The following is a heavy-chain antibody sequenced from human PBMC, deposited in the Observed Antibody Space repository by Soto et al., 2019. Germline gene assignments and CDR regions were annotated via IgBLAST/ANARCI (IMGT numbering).Heavy chain of an antibody. CDR2: SNHSGST. Sequence: QVQLQQWGAGLLKSSETLSLTCAVYGGSFSDYYGSWIRQPPGKGLEWIGESNHSGSTNYNPSLKSRVTISLDTSKNQFSLKLRSVTAADTAVYYCAREKSVTTVIDSWGQGTLGTVSS. CDR3: AREKSVTTVIDS. CDR1: GGSFSDYY. V-gene: IGHV4-34*01. D-gene: IGHD4-17*01. J-gene: IGHJ4*02.